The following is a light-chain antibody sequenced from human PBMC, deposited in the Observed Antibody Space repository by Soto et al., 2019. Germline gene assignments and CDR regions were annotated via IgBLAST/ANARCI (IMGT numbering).Light chain of an antibody. CDR1: GLPKQY. CDR2: EDQ. Sequence: SYELTQPPSLSVSPGQTARISCSGDGLPKQYSYWYQQKSGQAPVLVIYEDQKRPSGIPERFSGSNSGTRATLTITGAQVEDEADYYCFSADSGGNHRGVFGGGTKVTVL. CDR3: FSADSGGNHRGV. V-gene: IGLV3-10*01. J-gene: IGLJ3*02.